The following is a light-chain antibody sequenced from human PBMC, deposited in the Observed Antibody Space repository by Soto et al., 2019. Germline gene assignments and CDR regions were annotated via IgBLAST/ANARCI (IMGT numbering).Light chain of an antibody. CDR3: QQRSDWIT. Sequence: EIVLTQSPSTLSLSAGERATLSCGASQSVSNSLAWFQQKPGQAPRLLIYDASNRATGIPARFSGSASGTDSTLTISSLEPEDFAVYYCQQRSDWITFGQGTRLEIK. J-gene: IGKJ5*01. CDR1: QSVSNS. CDR2: DAS. V-gene: IGKV3-11*01.